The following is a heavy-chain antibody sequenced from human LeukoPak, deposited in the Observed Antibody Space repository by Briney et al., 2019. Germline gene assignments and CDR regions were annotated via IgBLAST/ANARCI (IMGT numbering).Heavy chain of an antibody. CDR2: IRNDGGNR. D-gene: IGHD3-16*01. CDR3: ARGFGEFSA. J-gene: IGHJ5*02. V-gene: IGHV3-30*02. Sequence: GGSLRLSCAASGFTFRIYAMLWLREAPGKGLEWLAFIRNDGGNRRYGASVEGRFTISRDDSISTVYLQMDTLRPDDTAVYYCARGFGEFSAWGQGTLVTVSS. CDR1: GFTFRIYA.